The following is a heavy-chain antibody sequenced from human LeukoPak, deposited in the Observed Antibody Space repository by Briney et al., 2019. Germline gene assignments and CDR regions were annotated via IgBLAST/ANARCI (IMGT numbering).Heavy chain of an antibody. CDR2: ISSSSSTI. D-gene: IGHD6-13*01. CDR3: ARSPGAIAALNWFDP. J-gene: IGHJ5*02. Sequence: GSLRLSCAASGFTFSSYSMNWVRQAPGKGLEWVSYISSSSSTIYYADSVKGRFTISRDNAKNSLYLQMNSLRAEDTAVYYCARSPGAIAALNWFDPWGQGTLVTVSS. CDR1: GFTFSSYS. V-gene: IGHV3-48*01.